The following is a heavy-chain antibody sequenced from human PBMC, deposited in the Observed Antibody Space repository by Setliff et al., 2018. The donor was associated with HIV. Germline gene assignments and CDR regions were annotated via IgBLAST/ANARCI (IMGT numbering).Heavy chain of an antibody. V-gene: IGHV3-30*04. D-gene: IGHD3-22*01. J-gene: IGHJ4*02. CDR1: GFTFSTFP. Sequence: PGGSLRLSCAASGFTFSTFPMHWLRQAPGKELEWVAVISSDGNDKYNADSVNGRFTISRDNSENTLYLQMNGLRPEDTAVYYCARVTSDSSGYYWGYYFDYWGQGTRVTVSS. CDR2: ISSDGNDK. CDR3: ARVTSDSSGYYWGYYFDY.